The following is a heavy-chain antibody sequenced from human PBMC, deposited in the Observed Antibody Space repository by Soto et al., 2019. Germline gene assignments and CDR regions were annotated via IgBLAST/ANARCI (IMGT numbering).Heavy chain of an antibody. CDR1: GFILTDYA. CDR2: ISNRGRET. Sequence: EVELSESGGGLVQPGGSLRLSCTASGFILTDYAIDWVRQAPGKGLEWVSDISNRGRETFYGDSVKGRFTTSRDISQRTIYLKLNSLRVDDTAVYYCTKRARDGYNSPIDYWGQGTLVTVSS. D-gene: IGHD5-12*01. CDR3: TKRARDGYNSPIDY. J-gene: IGHJ4*02. V-gene: IGHV3-23*01.